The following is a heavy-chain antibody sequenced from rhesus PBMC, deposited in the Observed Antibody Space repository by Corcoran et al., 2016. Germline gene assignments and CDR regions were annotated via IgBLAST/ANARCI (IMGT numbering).Heavy chain of an antibody. J-gene: IGHJ4*01. CDR2: INGNSGST. V-gene: IGHV4-80*01. Sequence: QVQLQESGPGLVKPSETLSLTCAVPGGFFSTYWWTWTRQPPGRGLEWIGEINGNSGSTNYNPSLESRVTISKDASKNQFSLKLNSVTAADTAVYYCARYKGYSGYNYMYWGQGVLVTVSS. CDR1: GGFFSTYW. CDR3: ARYKGYSGYNYMY. D-gene: IGHD5-42*01.